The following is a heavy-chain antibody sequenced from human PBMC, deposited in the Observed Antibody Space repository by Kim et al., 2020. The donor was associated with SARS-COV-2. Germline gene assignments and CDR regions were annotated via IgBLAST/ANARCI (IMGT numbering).Heavy chain of an antibody. V-gene: IGHV3-23*01. CDR1: GFTFSSYA. Sequence: GGSLRLSCAASGFTFSSYAMSWVRQAPGKGLEWVSAISGSGGSTYYADSVKGRFTISRDNSKNTLYLQMNSLRAEDTAVYYCAKLSGYCSGGSCWVDCWGQGTLVTVSS. CDR2: ISGSGGST. CDR3: AKLSGYCSGGSCWVDC. D-gene: IGHD2-15*01. J-gene: IGHJ4*02.